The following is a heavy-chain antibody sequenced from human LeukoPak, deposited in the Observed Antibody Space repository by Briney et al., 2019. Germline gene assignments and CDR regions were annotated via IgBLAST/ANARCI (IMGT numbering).Heavy chain of an antibody. D-gene: IGHD3-10*01. CDR2: IYYSGST. J-gene: IGHJ4*02. CDR3: ARVEFGSGSTYFDY. Sequence: SETLSLTCAVYGGSFSGYYWSWIRQPPGKGLEWIGYIYYSGSTNYNPSLKSRVTISVDTSKNQFSLKLSSVTAADTAVYYCARVEFGSGSTYFDYWGQGTLVTVSS. CDR1: GGSFSGYY. V-gene: IGHV4-59*01.